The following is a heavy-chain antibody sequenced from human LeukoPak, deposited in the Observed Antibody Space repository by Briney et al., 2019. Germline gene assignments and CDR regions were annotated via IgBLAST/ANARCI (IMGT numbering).Heavy chain of an antibody. CDR1: GYTFTSYD. CDR3: ARRNTIMVAGLDY. V-gene: IGHV1-8*01. CDR2: MNPNSGNT. D-gene: IGHD5-24*01. Sequence: ASVKVSCEASGYTFTSYDINWVRQATGQGLEWMGWMNPNSGNTGYAQKFQGRVTMTRNTSISTAFMELSSLRSEETAVYYCARRNTIMVAGLDYWGQGTLVTVSS. J-gene: IGHJ4*02.